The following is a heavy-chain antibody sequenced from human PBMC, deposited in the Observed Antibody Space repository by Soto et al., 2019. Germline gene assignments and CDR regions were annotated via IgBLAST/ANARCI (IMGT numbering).Heavy chain of an antibody. CDR3: TRDAIYSSGWWYAFDI. CDR2: ISAYNGNT. J-gene: IGHJ3*02. Sequence: GSSVKVSCKASGYTFTSYGISWVRQAPGQGLEWMGWISAYNGNTNYAQKLQGRVTMTTDTSTSTAYMELRSLRSDDTAVYYCTRDAIYSSGWWYAFDIWGQGTMVTVSS. V-gene: IGHV1-18*01. CDR1: GYTFTSYG. D-gene: IGHD6-19*01.